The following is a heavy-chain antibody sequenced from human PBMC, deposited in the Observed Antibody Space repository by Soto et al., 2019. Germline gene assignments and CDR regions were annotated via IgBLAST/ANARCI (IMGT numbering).Heavy chain of an antibody. J-gene: IGHJ3*02. V-gene: IGHV1-18*01. CDR2: ISAYNGNT. Sequence: QVQLVQSGAEVKKPGASVKVSCKASGYTFTSYGISWVRQAPGQGLEWMGWISAYNGNTNYAQKLQGRVTMTTDTSSSXXYMELRSLRSDDTAVYYCARDSVLRGSSQDDAFDIWGQGTMVTVSS. D-gene: IGHD6-13*01. CDR3: ARDSVLRGSSQDDAFDI. CDR1: GYTFTSYG.